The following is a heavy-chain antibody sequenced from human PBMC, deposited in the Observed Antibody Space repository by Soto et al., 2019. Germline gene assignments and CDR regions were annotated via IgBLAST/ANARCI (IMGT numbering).Heavy chain of an antibody. CDR1: GFSLSSSGVG. J-gene: IGHJ4*02. V-gene: IGHV2-5*02. Sequence: QITLKESGPTQVKPTQTLTLTCTVSGFSLSSSGVGVGWIRQPPGKALEWLALIYWDDDKRYSPSLKTRVTVTRDTSKNQVVLTVTDMDPADTATYYCVRSDSGTGTTFGYWGQGILVTVPP. CDR3: VRSDSGTGTTFGY. D-gene: IGHD1-1*01. CDR2: IYWDDDK.